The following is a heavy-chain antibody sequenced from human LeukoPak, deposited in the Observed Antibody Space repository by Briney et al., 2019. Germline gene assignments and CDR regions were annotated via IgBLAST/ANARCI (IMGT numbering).Heavy chain of an antibody. CDR2: IYYTGTT. CDR1: GASITSGTYY. CDR3: ARVGSRDNFHFDY. D-gene: IGHD2-15*01. Sequence: SETLSLTCTVSGASITSGTYYWSWIRQHPGKGLEWIGYIYYTGTTDYNPSLKSRVTISRDTSKNQFSLSLSSMTAEDTAVFYCARVGSRDNFHFDYWGQGSLVTVSS. J-gene: IGHJ4*02. V-gene: IGHV4-31*03.